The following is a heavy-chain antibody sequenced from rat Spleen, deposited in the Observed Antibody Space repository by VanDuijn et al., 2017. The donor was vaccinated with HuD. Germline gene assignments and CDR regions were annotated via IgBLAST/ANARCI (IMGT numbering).Heavy chain of an antibody. J-gene: IGHJ4*01. CDR1: GYSITSNY. V-gene: IGHV3-1*01. Sequence: EVQLQESGPGLVKPSQSLSLTCSVTGYSITSNYWGWIRKFPGNKMEWIGHISYSGSTSYNPSLKSRISITRDTSKNQFFLQLNSVTTEDTATYYCAGQLYLRGYVMDAWGQGASVTVSS. D-gene: IGHD1-2*01. CDR2: ISYSGST. CDR3: AGQLYLRGYVMDA.